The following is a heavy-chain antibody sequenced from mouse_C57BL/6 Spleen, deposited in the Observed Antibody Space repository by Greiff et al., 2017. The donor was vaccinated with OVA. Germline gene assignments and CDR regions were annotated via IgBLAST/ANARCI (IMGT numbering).Heavy chain of an antibody. Sequence: QVQLQQPGAELVKPGASVKLSCKASGYTFTSYWMQWVKQRPGQGLEWIGEIDPSDSYTNYNQKFKGKATLTVDTSSSTAYMQLSSLTSEDSAVYYCARGLLWLRAYWGQGTTLTVSS. CDR1: GYTFTSYW. V-gene: IGHV1-50*01. J-gene: IGHJ2*01. CDR3: ARGLLWLRAY. CDR2: IDPSDSYT. D-gene: IGHD2-2*01.